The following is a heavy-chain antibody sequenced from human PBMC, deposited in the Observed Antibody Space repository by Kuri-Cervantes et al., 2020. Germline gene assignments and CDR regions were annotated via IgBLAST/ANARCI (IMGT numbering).Heavy chain of an antibody. Sequence: SVKVSCKASGGTFSSYTISWVRQAPGQGLEWMGRIIPILGIANYAQKFQGRVTITADKSASTAYMELSSLRSEDTAVYCCARESGVRGVITYYFYYGMDVWGRGPAVTVSS. CDR1: GGTFSSYT. V-gene: IGHV1-69*04. J-gene: IGHJ6*02. D-gene: IGHD3-10*01. CDR2: IIPILGIA. CDR3: ARESGVRGVITYYFYYGMDV.